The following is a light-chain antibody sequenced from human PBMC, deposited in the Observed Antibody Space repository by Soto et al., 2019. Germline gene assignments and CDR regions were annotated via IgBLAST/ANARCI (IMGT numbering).Light chain of an antibody. CDR2: DVS. CDR1: SSDVGGYNY. CDR3: SSYTSSSTLLYV. J-gene: IGLJ1*01. Sequence: QPVLTQPASVSGSPGQSITISCTGTSSDVGGYNYVSWYQQHPGKVPKLMIYDVSNRPSGVSNRFSGSKSGNTASLTISGLQAEDEADYYCSSYTSSSTLLYVFGTGTKLTVL. V-gene: IGLV2-14*01.